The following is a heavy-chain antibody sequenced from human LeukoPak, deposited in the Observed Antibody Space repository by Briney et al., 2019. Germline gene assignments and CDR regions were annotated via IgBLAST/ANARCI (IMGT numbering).Heavy chain of an antibody. CDR1: GGSISSYY. V-gene: IGHV4-59*01. CDR3: ARSYESGSYQGAFDI. CDR2: IYYSGST. D-gene: IGHD1-26*01. J-gene: IGHJ3*02. Sequence: TSQTLSLTCTVSGGSISSYYWSWIRQPPGKGLEWIGYIYYSGSTNYNPSLKSRVTISVDTSKNQFSLKLSSVTAADTAVYYCARSYESGSYQGAFDIWGQGTMVTVSS.